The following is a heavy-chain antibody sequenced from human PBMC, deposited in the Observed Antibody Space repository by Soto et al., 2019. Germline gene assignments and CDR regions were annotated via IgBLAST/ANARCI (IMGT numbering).Heavy chain of an antibody. Sequence: QVQLQESGPGLVKPSETLSLTCTVSGGSISSYYWGWIRQPPGKGLEWIGYIYYTGSTNYNPALKWRVNQTVSTSQNPFSLTLGSVDAAGTGGYYCARELGTVWGQGTLVTVSS. CDR3: ARELGTV. V-gene: IGHV4-59*01. D-gene: IGHD7-27*01. CDR2: IYYTGST. CDR1: GGSISSYY. J-gene: IGHJ4*02.